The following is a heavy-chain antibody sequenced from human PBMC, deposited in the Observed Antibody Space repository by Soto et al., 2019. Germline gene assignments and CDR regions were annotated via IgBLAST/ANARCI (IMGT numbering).Heavy chain of an antibody. CDR2: MSGSGSNT. V-gene: IGHV3-23*01. D-gene: IGHD1-26*01. J-gene: IGHJ4*02. CDR1: GFTFSTYA. CDR3: ARDPSHSYYTLFHHYDY. Sequence: RRSLRLSCEASGFTFSTYAMRSVCQAPGKRLAWVSAMSGSGSNTYYADSVKSRFTISSDDSKSTLYLQMNSLRAEDTAVSNCARDPSHSYYTLFHHYDYWPQRSL.